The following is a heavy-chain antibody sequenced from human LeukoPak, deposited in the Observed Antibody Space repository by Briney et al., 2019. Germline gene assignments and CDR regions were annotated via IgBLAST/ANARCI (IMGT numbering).Heavy chain of an antibody. CDR3: AKSPYSTNPRVFDY. J-gene: IGHJ4*02. Sequence: GGSLRLSCAASGFTLFNYAMHWVRQAPGKGLEWVSTISGSGGSTHYADSVKGRFTISRDNSQNTLYLQMNSLRAEDTAVYFCAKSPYSTNPRVFDYWGQGTLVTVSS. V-gene: IGHV3-23*01. CDR1: GFTLFNYA. CDR2: ISGSGGST. D-gene: IGHD4-11*01.